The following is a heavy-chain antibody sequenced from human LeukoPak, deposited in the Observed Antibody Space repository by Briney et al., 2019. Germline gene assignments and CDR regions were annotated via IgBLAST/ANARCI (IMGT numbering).Heavy chain of an antibody. D-gene: IGHD2-2*01. Sequence: SETLSLTCAVYGGSFSGYYWSWIRQPPGKGLEWIGEINHSGSTNYNPSLKSRVTISVDTPKNQFSLKLSSVTAADTAVYYCARGRGYCSSTSCHGRLFDYWGQGTLVTVSS. CDR2: INHSGST. J-gene: IGHJ4*02. CDR3: ARGRGYCSSTSCHGRLFDY. CDR1: GGSFSGYY. V-gene: IGHV4-34*01.